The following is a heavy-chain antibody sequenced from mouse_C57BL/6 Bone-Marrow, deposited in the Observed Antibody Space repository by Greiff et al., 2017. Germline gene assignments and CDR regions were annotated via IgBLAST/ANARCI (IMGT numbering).Heavy chain of an antibody. CDR2: IDPNSGGT. V-gene: IGHV1-72*01. D-gene: IGHD1-1*01. CDR3: ARSGYYGSSYVAWFAY. CDR1: GYTFTSYW. J-gene: IGHJ3*01. Sequence: VQLQQSGAELVKPGASVKLSCKASGYTFTSYWMHWVKQRPGRGLEWIGRIDPNSGGTKYNEKFKSKDTLTVDKPSSTAYMQLSSLRSEDSAVYYCARSGYYGSSYVAWFAYWGQGTLVTVSA.